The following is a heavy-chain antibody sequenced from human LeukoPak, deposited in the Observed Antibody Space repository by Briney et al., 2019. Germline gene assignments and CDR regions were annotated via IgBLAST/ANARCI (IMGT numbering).Heavy chain of an antibody. Sequence: GVSLRLSCAASGFTFSSYGMHWVRHAPGKGPEWGAVISSDGSDKYYADSVKGRFTISRDNSKNTMYLQMNSLRDEDTAVYYCATGRATTVVTIDYWGQGALATVSS. CDR1: GFTFSSYG. V-gene: IGHV3-30*03. CDR3: ATGRATTVVTIDY. J-gene: IGHJ4*02. D-gene: IGHD4-23*01. CDR2: ISSDGSDK.